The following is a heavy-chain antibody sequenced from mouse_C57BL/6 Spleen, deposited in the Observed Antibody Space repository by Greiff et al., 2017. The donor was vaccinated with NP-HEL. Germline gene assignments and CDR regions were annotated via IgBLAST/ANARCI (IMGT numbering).Heavy chain of an antibody. CDR1: GYTFTSYW. D-gene: IGHD1-1*01. V-gene: IGHV1-61*01. CDR3: ARGSSLDF. J-gene: IGHJ1*03. Sequence: QVQLQQPGAELVRPGSSVKLSCKASGYTFTSYWMDWVKQRPGKGLEWIGNIYPSDSETHYNQKLKDKATMPLDNSSSTASMHLSILTSEDSAVYYCARGSSLDFWGTGTTVTVSS. CDR2: IYPSDSET.